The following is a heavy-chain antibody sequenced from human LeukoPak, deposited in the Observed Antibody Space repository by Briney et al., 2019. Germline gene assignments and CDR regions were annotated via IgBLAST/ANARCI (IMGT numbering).Heavy chain of an antibody. V-gene: IGHV3-53*01. D-gene: IGHD3-22*01. CDR2: IYSGGST. CDR1: GFTVSSNY. Sequence: PGGSLRLSCAASGFTVSSNYMSWVRQAQGKGLEWVSVIYSGGSTYYADSVKGRFTISRDNSKNTLYLQMNSLRAEDTAVYYCARDPYYDSSGYLDWGQGTLVTVSS. J-gene: IGHJ4*02. CDR3: ARDPYYDSSGYLD.